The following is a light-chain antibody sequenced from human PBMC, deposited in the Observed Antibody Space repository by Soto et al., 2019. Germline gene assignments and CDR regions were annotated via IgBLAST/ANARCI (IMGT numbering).Light chain of an antibody. CDR3: QQYDNLPLT. CDR1: QDISNY. J-gene: IGKJ4*01. V-gene: IGKV1-33*01. CDR2: DAS. Sequence: DIQMTQSPSPLSASVGDRVTITCQASQDISNYLNWYQQKPGKAPKLLIYDASNLETGVPSRFSGSGSGTEVTFTISSLQAEDIATYYCQQYDNLPLTFGGGTKVEIK.